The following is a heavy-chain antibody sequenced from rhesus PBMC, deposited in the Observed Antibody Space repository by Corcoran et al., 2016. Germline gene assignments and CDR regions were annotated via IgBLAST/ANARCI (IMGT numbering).Heavy chain of an antibody. CDR2: IYGSGSST. D-gene: IGHD1-44*02. J-gene: IGHJ1*01. CDR3: ARVGGVGKYFEF. V-gene: IGHV4-169*01. CDR1: GGSISSSY. Sequence: QLQLQESGPGLVKPSETLSVTCAVSGGSISSSYWSWIRQAPGKGVAWVGYIYGSGSSTNYHPSLKSRLPLSVDTSNNQLSLKLSSVTTAGTAVYYCARVGGVGKYFEFWGQGALVTVSS.